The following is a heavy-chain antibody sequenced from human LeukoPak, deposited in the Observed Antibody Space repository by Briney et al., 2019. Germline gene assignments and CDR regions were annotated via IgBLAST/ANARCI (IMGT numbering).Heavy chain of an antibody. CDR1: GFTFSSYD. V-gene: IGHV3-13*01. D-gene: IGHD3-10*01. J-gene: IGHJ4*02. CDR3: VRDTGGEYFDY. Sequence: GGSLRLSCAAAGFTFSSYDMYWVRQATGKGLEWVSAIGTTGDTYYPGSVRGRFTISRENAKNPLYLQMNSLRADDTAVYYCVRDTGGEYFDYWGQGTLVTVSS. CDR2: IGTTGDT.